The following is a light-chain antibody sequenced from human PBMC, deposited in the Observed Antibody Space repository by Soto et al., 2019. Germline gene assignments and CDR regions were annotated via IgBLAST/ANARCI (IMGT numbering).Light chain of an antibody. CDR2: DAS. CDR1: QSVSSY. V-gene: IGKV3-11*01. Sequence: EIVLTQSPATLSLSPGERATLSCRASQSVSSYLAWYQQKPGQAPRLLIYDASNRATGIPARFSGSGSGTDFPLTISSLEPEDFAVYYCQQRSNGPLTFGPGTKVDIK. J-gene: IGKJ3*01. CDR3: QQRSNGPLT.